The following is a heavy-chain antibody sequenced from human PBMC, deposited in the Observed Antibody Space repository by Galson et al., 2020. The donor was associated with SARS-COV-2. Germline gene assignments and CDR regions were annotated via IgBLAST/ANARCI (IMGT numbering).Heavy chain of an antibody. CDR3: AREEDFFLVVSATGMCYFDY. V-gene: IGHV4-34*01. Sequence: SETLSPTCAVYGGSFSGYYWSWTRQPPRKGLDWSGEINSIGSTNYNPSPKTRVPTPVDTSKNHFPLKLSSVTAADTAVYYCAREEDFFLVVSATGMCYFDYWGRGTLATVSS. D-gene: IGHD2-21*01. CDR2: INSIGST. CDR1: GGSFSGYY. J-gene: IGHJ4*02.